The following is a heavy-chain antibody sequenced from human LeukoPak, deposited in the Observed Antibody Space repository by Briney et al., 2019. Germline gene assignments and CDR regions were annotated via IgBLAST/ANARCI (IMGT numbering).Heavy chain of an antibody. CDR2: ISGSGGST. CDR1: GFTFSSYA. J-gene: IGHJ4*02. Sequence: GGSLRLSCAASGFTFSSYAMNWVRQAPGKGLEWVSAISGSGGSTYYADSVKGRFTISRDNSKNTLYLQMNSLRAEDTAVYYCAKAPMVRGVIYYWGQGTLVTVSS. V-gene: IGHV3-23*01. CDR3: AKAPMVRGVIYY. D-gene: IGHD3-10*01.